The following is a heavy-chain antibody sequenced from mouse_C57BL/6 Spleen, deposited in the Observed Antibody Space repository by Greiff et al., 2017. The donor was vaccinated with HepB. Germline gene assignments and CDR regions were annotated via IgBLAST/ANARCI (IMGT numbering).Heavy chain of an antibody. CDR1: GYAFSSSW. J-gene: IGHJ2*01. CDR3: ARSYDYDEDFDY. Sequence: VQLQQSGPELVKPGASVKISCKASGYAFSSSWMNWVKQRPGKGLEWIGRIYPGDGDTNYNGKFKGKATLTADKSSSTAYMQLSSLTSEDSAVYCCARSYDYDEDFDYWGQGTTLTVSS. V-gene: IGHV1-82*01. CDR2: IYPGDGDT. D-gene: IGHD2-4*01.